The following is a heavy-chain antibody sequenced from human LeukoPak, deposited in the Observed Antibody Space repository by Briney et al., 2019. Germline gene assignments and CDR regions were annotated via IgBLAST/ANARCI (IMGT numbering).Heavy chain of an antibody. D-gene: IGHD3-10*01. Sequence: PGRSLRLSCAASGFTFSTYGMHWVRQAPGKGLEWVALIWYDGSNKYYADSVKGRFTISRDNYKNTLYLQMNSLRAEDTAVYYCARDGVLVRGVIITFSYFDYWGQGTLVTVSS. V-gene: IGHV3-33*01. CDR3: ARDGVLVRGVIITFSYFDY. J-gene: IGHJ4*02. CDR2: IWYDGSNK. CDR1: GFTFSTYG.